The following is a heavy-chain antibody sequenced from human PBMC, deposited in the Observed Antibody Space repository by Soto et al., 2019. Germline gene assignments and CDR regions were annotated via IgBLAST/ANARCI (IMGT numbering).Heavy chain of an antibody. CDR3: AGSGPIPAYVSSGYRQYGFSV. V-gene: IGHV3-11*01. J-gene: IGHJ6*01. Sequence: PVGSLRLSCVASGLTLSDYYMTCIRHSPGRGLEWVAYISSNTKMIFYSDSVKGRFTISRDNAKNALFLEMSGLRVEDSATYYCAGSGPIPAYVSSGYRQYGFSVWGQGTKVTVSS. D-gene: IGHD3-22*01. CDR1: GLTLSDYY. CDR2: ISSNTKMI.